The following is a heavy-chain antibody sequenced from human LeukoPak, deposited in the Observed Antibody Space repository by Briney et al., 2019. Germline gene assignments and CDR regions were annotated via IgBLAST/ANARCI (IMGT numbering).Heavy chain of an antibody. D-gene: IGHD6-13*01. V-gene: IGHV3-23*01. CDR2: ISGSGGST. CDR1: GFTFSSYV. J-gene: IGHJ4*02. Sequence: GGSLRLSCAASGFTFSSYVMSWVRQAPGKGLEWVSVISGSGGSTNYADSVKGRFTISRDNSKNTLYLQMNSLRAEDTAEYYCAKARREIAAAGTVGYWGQGTLVTVSS. CDR3: AKARREIAAAGTVGY.